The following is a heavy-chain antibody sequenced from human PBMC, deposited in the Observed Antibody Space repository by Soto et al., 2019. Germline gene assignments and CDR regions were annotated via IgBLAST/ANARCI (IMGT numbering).Heavy chain of an antibody. Sequence: EVQLLESGGGLVQPGGSLRLSCAASGFTFTSYGMSWVRQAPGKGLEWVSGISDGPSTTYYADSVKGRFTIARDNSKNTMDLQMNNLRAEDTAVYYCTNDSGWTSADWGQGTLVTVSS. CDR2: ISDGPSTT. CDR3: TNDSGWTSAD. J-gene: IGHJ4*02. D-gene: IGHD3-10*01. CDR1: GFTFTSYG. V-gene: IGHV3-23*01.